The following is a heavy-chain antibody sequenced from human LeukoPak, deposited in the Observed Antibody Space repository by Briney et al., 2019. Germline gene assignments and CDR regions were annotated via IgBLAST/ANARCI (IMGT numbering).Heavy chain of an antibody. Sequence: GGSLRLSCVASGFTFSSYEMNWVRQAPGKGLEWVSYISSSGSTIYYADSVKGRFTISRDNAKNSLYLQMNSLRAEETAAYYXXXXXXXXXXXFDYXXQGTLVTVSS. CDR2: ISSSGSTI. J-gene: IGHJ4*02. V-gene: IGHV3-48*03. CDR3: XXXXXXXXXXFDY. CDR1: GFTFSSYE.